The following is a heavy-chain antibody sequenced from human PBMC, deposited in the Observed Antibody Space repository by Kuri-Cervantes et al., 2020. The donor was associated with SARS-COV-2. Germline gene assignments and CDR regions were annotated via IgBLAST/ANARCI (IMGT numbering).Heavy chain of an antibody. CDR3: ARGSISVGRATGGLDY. V-gene: IGHV3-33*08. J-gene: IGHJ4*02. CDR2: IWYDGSNK. CDR1: GFTFSSYS. D-gene: IGHD3-16*01. Sequence: GESLKISCAASGFTFSSYSMNWVRQAPGKGLEWVAVIWYDGSNKYYADSVKGRFTISRDNSKNTLYLQMNSLRAEDTAVYYCARGSISVGRATGGLDYWGQGTLVTVSS.